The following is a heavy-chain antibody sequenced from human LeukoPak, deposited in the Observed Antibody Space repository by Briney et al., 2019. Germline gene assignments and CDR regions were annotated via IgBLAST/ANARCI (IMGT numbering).Heavy chain of an antibody. CDR2: VSGSAGRT. CDR1: GFTFSSFA. Sequence: GGSLRLSCAASGFTFSSFAMTWVRQAPGKGLEWVSSVSGSAGRTDYADSVKGRFTISRDNLKNTLYLQMNGLRAEDTAVYYCAKNGGHCVDGVCHNYYYMDVWGRGTTVTVSS. CDR3: AKNGGHCVDGVCHNYYYMDV. J-gene: IGHJ6*03. V-gene: IGHV3-23*01. D-gene: IGHD2-8*02.